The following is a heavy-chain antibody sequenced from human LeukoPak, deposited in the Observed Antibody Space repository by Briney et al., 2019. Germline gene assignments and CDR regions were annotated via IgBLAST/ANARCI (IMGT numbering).Heavy chain of an antibody. CDR1: GGSFSGYY. CDR2: INHSGST. Sequence: SETLSLTCAVYGGSFSGYYWSWIRQPPGKGLEWIGEINHSGSTNYNPSLKSRVTISVDTSKNQFSLKLSSVTAEDTALYHCAREACDSSGYSDYWGQGTLVTVSS. D-gene: IGHD3-22*01. V-gene: IGHV4-34*01. J-gene: IGHJ4*02. CDR3: AREACDSSGYSDY.